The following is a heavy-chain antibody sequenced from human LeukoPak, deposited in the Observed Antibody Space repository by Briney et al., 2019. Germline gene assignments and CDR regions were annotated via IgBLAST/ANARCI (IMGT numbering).Heavy chain of an antibody. CDR2: SNSDGTRT. CDR3: VTGCGGDCYGLDY. Sequence: GGSLRLSCVASGLTFRNYWMHWVRQAPGKGLVWVSYSNSDGTRTTYADSVKGRFPISRDNAKNTLYLEMTSLRDEDTAVYYCVTGCGGDCYGLDYWGQGTLVTVSS. CDR1: GLTFRNYW. D-gene: IGHD2-21*02. V-gene: IGHV3-74*01. J-gene: IGHJ4*02.